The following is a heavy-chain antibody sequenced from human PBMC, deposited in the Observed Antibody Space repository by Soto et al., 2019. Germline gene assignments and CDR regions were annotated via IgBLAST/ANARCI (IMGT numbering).Heavy chain of an antibody. CDR1: SGSFIGYY. D-gene: IGHD6-6*01. CDR3: ARAPKVSGSSQTRPDF. J-gene: IGHJ4*02. Sequence: SETLSLTCSIYSGSFIGYYWSFIRHPPFKWLEWIGEISQSGNTNYSPSLKSRVSISIDTSKKQFSLNLASVSAADTAVYYCARAPKVSGSSQTRPDFWGQGTLVTVSS. CDR2: ISQSGNT. V-gene: IGHV4-34*01.